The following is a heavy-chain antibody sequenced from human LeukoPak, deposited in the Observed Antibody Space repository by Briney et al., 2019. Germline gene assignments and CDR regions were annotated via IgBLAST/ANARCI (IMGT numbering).Heavy chain of an antibody. V-gene: IGHV7-4-1*02. CDR1: GYTFTSYA. J-gene: IGHJ6*02. D-gene: IGHD3-10*01. CDR3: ARGPQTEFYYYYGMDV. Sequence: ASVKVSCKASGYTFTSYAMNWVRQAPGQGLEWMGWINTNTGNPTYAQGFTGRFVFSLDTSVSTAYLQISSLKAEDTAVYYCARGPQTEFYYYYGMDVWGQGTTVTVSS. CDR2: INTNTGNP.